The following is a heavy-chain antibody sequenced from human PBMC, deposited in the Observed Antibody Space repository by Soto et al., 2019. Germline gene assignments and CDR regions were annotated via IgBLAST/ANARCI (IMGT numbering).Heavy chain of an antibody. V-gene: IGHV3-23*01. J-gene: IGHJ4*02. D-gene: IGHD1-1*01. CDR2: ISGRGGST. CDR3: AKSATETHFDY. Sequence: EVQLLESGGGLVQPGGSLRLSCAASGFTFSSYDMNWVRQAPGKGLEWISVISGRGGSTYYADYVKGRFTISRDNSKNPLYLRMNSLTPEDTAVYYFAKSATETHFDYCCQGTLVTVSS. CDR1: GFTFSSYD.